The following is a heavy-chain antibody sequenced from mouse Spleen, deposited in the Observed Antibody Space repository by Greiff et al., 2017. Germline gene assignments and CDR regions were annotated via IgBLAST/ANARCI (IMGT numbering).Heavy chain of an antibody. CDR2: IDPSDSYT. CDR1: GYTFTSYW. Sequence: QVQLQQPGAELVMPGASVKLSCKASGYTFTSYWMHWVKQRPGQGLEWIGEIDPSDSYTNYNQKFKGKATLTVDKSSSTAYMQLSSLTSEDSAVYYCARRGGSSLYYYAMDDWGQGTSVTVSS. J-gene: IGHJ4*01. V-gene: IGHV1-69*01. D-gene: IGHD1-1*02. CDR3: ARRGGSSLYYYAMDD.